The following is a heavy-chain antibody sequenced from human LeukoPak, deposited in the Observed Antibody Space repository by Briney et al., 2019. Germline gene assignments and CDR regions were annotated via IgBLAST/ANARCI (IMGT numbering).Heavy chain of an antibody. V-gene: IGHV4-59*01. Sequence: SETLSLTCTVSGGSISSYYWSWIRQPPGKGLEWIGYIYYSGSTNYNPSLKSRVTISVDTSKNQFSLKLSSVTAADTAVYYCARGASDIVVVPAPFDIWGQGTMVTVSS. D-gene: IGHD2-2*01. CDR2: IYYSGST. CDR1: GGSISSYY. J-gene: IGHJ3*02. CDR3: ARGASDIVVVPAPFDI.